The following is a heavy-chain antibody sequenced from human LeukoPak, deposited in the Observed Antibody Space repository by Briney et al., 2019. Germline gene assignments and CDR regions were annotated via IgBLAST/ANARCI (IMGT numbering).Heavy chain of an antibody. CDR1: GYTFTGYY. CDR2: INPNSGGT. D-gene: IGHD3-22*01. V-gene: IGHV1-2*02. J-gene: IGHJ4*02. Sequence: ASVKVSCKXSGYTFTGYYMHWVRQTPGQGLEWMGWINPNSGGTNYAQKFQGRVTMTRDTSISTAYMELSRLRSDDTAVYYCAREGGFNYYDSSGSHYWGQGTLVTVSS. CDR3: AREGGFNYYDSSGSHY.